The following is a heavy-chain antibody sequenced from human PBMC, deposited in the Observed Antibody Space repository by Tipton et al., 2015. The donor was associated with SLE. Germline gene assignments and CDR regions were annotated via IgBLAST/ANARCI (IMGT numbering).Heavy chain of an antibody. CDR2: ISGDGGST. Sequence: SEPEVKKPGESLKISCAASGFTFDDYAMHWVRQAPGKGLEWVSLISGDGGSTYYADSVKGRFTISRDNSKNSLYLQMNSLRTEDTALYYCAKPGQMATICYYYYGMDVWRRGTTVTVSS. CDR1: GFTFDDYA. D-gene: IGHD5-24*01. V-gene: IGHV3-43*02. J-gene: IGHJ6*02. CDR3: AKPGQMATICYYYYGMDV.